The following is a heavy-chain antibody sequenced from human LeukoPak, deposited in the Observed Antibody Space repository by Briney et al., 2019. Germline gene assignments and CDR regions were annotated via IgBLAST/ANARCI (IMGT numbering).Heavy chain of an antibody. V-gene: IGHV4-31*03. J-gene: IGHJ5*02. D-gene: IGHD2-15*01. CDR2: IYYSGST. CDR3: ARWSGGGWFDP. CDR1: GGSISSGGYY. Sequence: PSQTLSLTCTVSGGSISSGGYYWSWIRQHPGKGLEWIGYIYYSGSTYYNPSLKSRVTISVDTSKNQFSLKLRSMTAADTAVYYCARWSGGGWFDPWGQGTLVTVSS.